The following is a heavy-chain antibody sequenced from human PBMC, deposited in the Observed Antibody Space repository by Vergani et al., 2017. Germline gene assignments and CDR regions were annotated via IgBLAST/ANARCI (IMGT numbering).Heavy chain of an antibody. D-gene: IGHD6-19*01. J-gene: IGHJ4*02. V-gene: IGHV1-18*01. CDR3: AREQWLPIDYFDY. CDR1: SHTFQTYG. CDR2: IRPYTGHT. Sequence: QVQLVQSGAELKKPGASVSVSCKGSSHTFQTYGISWVRQAPGKGLEWMAWIRPYTGHTIYAQKFQDRVTMTADTSTNTAYMELRSLRSDDTAVYYCAREQWLPIDYFDYWGQGTLVTVSS.